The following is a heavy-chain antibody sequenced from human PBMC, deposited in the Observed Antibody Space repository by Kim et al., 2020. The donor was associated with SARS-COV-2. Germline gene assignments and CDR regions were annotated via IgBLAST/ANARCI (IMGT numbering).Heavy chain of an antibody. D-gene: IGHD3-10*01. Sequence: SETLSLTCTVSGGSISSGGYYWTWIRQRPGKGLEWIGYIGYSGITYYNPALKSRVSISEDTSKNQFSLKLTSVTAADTAVYSCARDKQDDVVSGSCFDYWGQGILVTVSS. CDR3: ARDKQDDVVSGSCFDY. CDR1: GGSISSGGYY. V-gene: IGHV4-31*03. CDR2: IGYSGIT. J-gene: IGHJ4*02.